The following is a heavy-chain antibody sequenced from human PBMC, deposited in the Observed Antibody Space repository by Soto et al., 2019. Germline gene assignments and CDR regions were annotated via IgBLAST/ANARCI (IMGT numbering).Heavy chain of an antibody. CDR3: ARSTTLYSGSYYDAYDI. CDR2: IIPIFGTA. D-gene: IGHD1-26*01. V-gene: IGHV1-69*01. Sequence: QVQLVQSGAEVKKPGSSVKVSCKASGGTFSSYAISWVRQAPGQGLEWMGGIIPIFGTANYAQKFQGRVTITADESTSTAYMELSSLRSEYTAVYYCARSTTLYSGSYYDAYDIWGQGTMVTVSS. J-gene: IGHJ3*02. CDR1: GGTFSSYA.